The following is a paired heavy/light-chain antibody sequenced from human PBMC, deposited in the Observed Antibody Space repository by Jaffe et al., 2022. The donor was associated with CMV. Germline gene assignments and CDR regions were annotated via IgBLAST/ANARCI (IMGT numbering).Heavy chain of an antibody. CDR1: EFTFSTYS. V-gene: IGHV3-64D*06. CDR2: ISSDGDST. Sequence: DVQLVESGGGLVQPGGSLRLSCSASEFTFSTYSLHWVRQAPGKGLEYVSGISSDGDSTYYADSVKGRFTITRDNSKNTLYLQMRSLRDEDTAVYYCVKLHYGGDFDYWGQGTLVTVSS. D-gene: IGHD2-21*01. CDR3: VKLHYGGDFDY. J-gene: IGHJ4*02.
Light chain of an antibody. CDR1: QSVSSY. V-gene: IGKV3-11*01. Sequence: EIVLTQSPDTLSLSPGERATLSCRASQSVSSYLAWYQQKPGQAPRLLIYDASNRATGIPVRFSGSGSGTDFTLTISSLEPEDFAVYYCQQRSNWGTFGQGTRLEIK. J-gene: IGKJ5*01. CDR3: QQRSNWGT. CDR2: DAS.